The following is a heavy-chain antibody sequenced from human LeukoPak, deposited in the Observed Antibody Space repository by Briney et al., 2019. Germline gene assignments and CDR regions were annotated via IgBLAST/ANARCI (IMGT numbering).Heavy chain of an antibody. CDR2: IIPIFGTA. D-gene: IGHD4-17*01. Sequence: SVKVSCKPSGGTFYNYAISWVRQAPGQGLEWMGGIIPIFGTANYAQKFQGRVTITADESTSTAYMELSSLRSEDTAVYYCARGAPSPTVTTPYYYYYMDVWGKGTTVTVSS. J-gene: IGHJ6*03. CDR3: ARGAPSPTVTTPYYYYYMDV. CDR1: GGTFYNYA. V-gene: IGHV1-69*13.